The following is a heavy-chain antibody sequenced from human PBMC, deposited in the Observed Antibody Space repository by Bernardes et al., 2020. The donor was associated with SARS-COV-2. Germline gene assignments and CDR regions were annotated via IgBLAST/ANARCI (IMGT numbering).Heavy chain of an antibody. Sequence: GGSLRLSCVASGFSINNYAMHWVRQAPGKGLEWVAVISYEGSIHYYADSVKGRFIISRDNSKNTLYLQMDNLRTEDTAFYYCAKSMLLYYDFWSGYSQRGYYFDYWGQGTLVTVSS. CDR2: ISYEGSIH. V-gene: IGHV3-30*18. D-gene: IGHD3-3*01. CDR3: AKSMLLYYDFWSGYSQRGYYFDY. J-gene: IGHJ4*02. CDR1: GFSINNYA.